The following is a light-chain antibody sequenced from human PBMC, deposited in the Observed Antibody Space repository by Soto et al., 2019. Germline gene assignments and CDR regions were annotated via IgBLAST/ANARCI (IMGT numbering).Light chain of an antibody. CDR2: DAS. Sequence: EIVMTQSPAALSVSPGERATLSCKASQSVSSNLAWYQQKPGQAPRLLIYDASTRATGIPARFSGSGSGTDFTLTISSLQSEDFAVYFCQQYYNCPPWTFGQGTKV. CDR1: QSVSSN. CDR3: QQYYNCPPWT. J-gene: IGKJ1*01. V-gene: IGKV3-15*01.